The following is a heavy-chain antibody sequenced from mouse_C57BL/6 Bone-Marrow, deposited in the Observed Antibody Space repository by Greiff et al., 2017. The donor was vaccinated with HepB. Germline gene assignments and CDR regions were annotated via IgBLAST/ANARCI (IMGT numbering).Heavy chain of an antibody. CDR2: IDPENGDT. CDR1: GFNIKDAY. V-gene: IGHV14-4*01. J-gene: IGHJ2*01. D-gene: IGHD1-1*01. Sequence: EVQLKESGAELVRPGASVKLSCTASGFNIKDAYMHWVKQRPEQGLEWIGWIDPENGDTAYASKFQGKATITADTSSNTAYLQLSSLTSEDTAVYYCTTGTTVVATLDYWGRGTTLTVSA. CDR3: TTGTTVVATLDY.